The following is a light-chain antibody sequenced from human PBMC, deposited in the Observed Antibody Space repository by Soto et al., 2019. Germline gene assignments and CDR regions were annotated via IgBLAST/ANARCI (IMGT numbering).Light chain of an antibody. J-gene: IGLJ1*01. Sequence: QSALTQPASVSGSPGQSITISCTGTSSDIGTYNYVSWYQQHPGQAPKLMIYDVSNRPSGVSDRFSGSKYGNTASLTISGFQVEVEGECYCLSCSRSSGTRYVFGTGTKVTVL. CDR2: DVS. CDR3: LSCSRSSGTRYV. V-gene: IGLV2-14*03. CDR1: SSDIGTYNY.